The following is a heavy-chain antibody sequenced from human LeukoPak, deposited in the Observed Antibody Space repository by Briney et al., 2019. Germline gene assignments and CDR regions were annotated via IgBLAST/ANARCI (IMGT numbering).Heavy chain of an antibody. J-gene: IGHJ3*02. CDR3: ARSYDTSGYFHAFDI. D-gene: IGHD3-22*01. V-gene: IGHV4-59*01. CDR2: ISYSGGT. Sequence: PSETLSLTCAVYGGSFSGYYWSWIRQSPGKGLEWIGYISYSGGTNYNPSLKSRVTISLDTSKNQFSLKVTSVTAADTAFYYCARSYDTSGYFHAFDIWGQGTMITVSS. CDR1: GGSFSGYY.